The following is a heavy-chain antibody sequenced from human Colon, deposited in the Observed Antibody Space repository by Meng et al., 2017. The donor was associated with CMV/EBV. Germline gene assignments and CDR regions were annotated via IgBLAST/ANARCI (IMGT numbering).Heavy chain of an antibody. Sequence: WVRQSPGKGLEWIGSIYYSGTTYHSPSFKSRVTLSIDTSKNQFSLSLRSVSVADTAVYYCARSSGYKAFLDYWGPGRQVTVSS. D-gene: IGHD5-12*01. CDR2: IYYSGTT. J-gene: IGHJ4*02. V-gene: IGHV4-39*07. CDR3: ARSSGYKAFLDY.